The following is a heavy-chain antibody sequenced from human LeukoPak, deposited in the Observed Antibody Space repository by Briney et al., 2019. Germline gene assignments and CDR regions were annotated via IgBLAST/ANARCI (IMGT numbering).Heavy chain of an antibody. V-gene: IGHV3-30*04. J-gene: IGHJ4*02. CDR2: ISYDGSKK. Sequence: PGGSLRLSCAASGFTFSSYLMHWVRQAPGKGLEWVALISYDGSKKYYADSVKGRFTISRDNSNNTLYPLMNRLRPENPAVYYLAGLEDFSIAAAGSDFDYWGQGTLVTVSS. CDR3: AGLEDFSIAAAGSDFDY. CDR1: GFTFSSYL. D-gene: IGHD6-13*01.